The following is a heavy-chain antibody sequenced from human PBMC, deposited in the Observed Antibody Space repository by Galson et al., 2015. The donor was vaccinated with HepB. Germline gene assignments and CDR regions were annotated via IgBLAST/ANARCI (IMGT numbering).Heavy chain of an antibody. CDR1: GDSVASNTGS. Sequence: CAIPGDSVASNTGSWNWIRQSPSRGLEWLGRTYYRSKWYSEYSVSVKSRMIINADTSKNQFSLQLNSVTPEDTAVYYCARDFDSWGQGTVVTVSS. CDR2: TYYRSKWYS. V-gene: IGHV6-1*01. CDR3: ARDFDS. J-gene: IGHJ4*02.